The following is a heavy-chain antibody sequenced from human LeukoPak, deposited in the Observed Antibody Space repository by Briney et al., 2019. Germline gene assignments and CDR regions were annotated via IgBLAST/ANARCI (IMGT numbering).Heavy chain of an antibody. Sequence: GGSLRLSCAASGFTFSSCSMNWARQAPGKGLEWVSSISSSSSYIYYADSVKGRFTISRDNAKNSLYLQMNSLRAEDTAVYYCARDPVAALIDYWGQGTLVTVSS. J-gene: IGHJ4*02. CDR2: ISSSSSYI. CDR1: GFTFSSCS. V-gene: IGHV3-21*01. CDR3: ARDPVAALIDY. D-gene: IGHD6-19*01.